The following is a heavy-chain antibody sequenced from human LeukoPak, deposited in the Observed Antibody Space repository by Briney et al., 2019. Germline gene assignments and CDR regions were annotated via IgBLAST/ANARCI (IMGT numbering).Heavy chain of an antibody. CDR1: GGSISSSNW. Sequence: SETLSLTCAVSGGSISSSNWWSWVRQPPGKGLEWIGQIYHSGSTYYNPSLKSRVTISVDTSENQFSLKLSSVTAADTAVYYCAREQRGYYFDYWGQGTLVTVSS. J-gene: IGHJ4*02. CDR2: IYHSGST. D-gene: IGHD3-3*01. V-gene: IGHV4-4*02. CDR3: AREQRGYYFDY.